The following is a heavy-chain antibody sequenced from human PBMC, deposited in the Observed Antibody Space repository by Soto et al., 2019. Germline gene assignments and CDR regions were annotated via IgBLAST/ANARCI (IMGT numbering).Heavy chain of an antibody. V-gene: IGHV4-39*01. CDR1: GGSISSYY. Sequence: PSETLSLPCTVSGGSISSYYWSWIRQPPGKGLEWIGSIYYSGSTYYNPSLQSRVAISVDTSKNQFSLKLKSVTAADTAIYYCARRTVNIRTFYSGLKTHCFDYWGQGAPVTVSS. CDR3: ARRTVNIRTFYSGLKTHCFDY. D-gene: IGHD6-19*01. CDR2: IYYSGST. J-gene: IGHJ4*02.